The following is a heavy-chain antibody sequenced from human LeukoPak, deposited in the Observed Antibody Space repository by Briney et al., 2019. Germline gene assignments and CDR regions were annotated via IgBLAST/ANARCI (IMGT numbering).Heavy chain of an antibody. CDR3: AREDCSSTSCYTNAFDI. D-gene: IGHD2-2*01. V-gene: IGHV3-11*01. J-gene: IGHJ3*02. CDR2: ISSSGSTI. CDR1: GFTFSDYY. Sequence: GGSLRLSCAASGFTFSDYYMSWIRQAPGKGLEWVSYISSSGSTIYYADSVKGRFTISRDNAKNSPYLQMNSLRAEDTAVYYCAREDCSSTSCYTNAFDIWGQGTMVTVSS.